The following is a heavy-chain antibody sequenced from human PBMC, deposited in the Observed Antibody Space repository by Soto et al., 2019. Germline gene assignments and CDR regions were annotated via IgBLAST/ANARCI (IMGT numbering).Heavy chain of an antibody. CDR2: ISYDGSNK. V-gene: IGHV3-30*03. CDR3: ATDLPGEYVLTFDI. Sequence: QVQMVESGGGVVQPGRYLRLSCAASGFTFRSYGMHCVRQAPGKGLEWVAGISYDGSNKYYADSVQGRFTISRDNCKNTLYLQINSLRAEDTAVYYCATDLPGEYVLTFDIWGQGTMVTVS. J-gene: IGHJ3*02. CDR1: GFTFRSYG. D-gene: IGHD3-16*01.